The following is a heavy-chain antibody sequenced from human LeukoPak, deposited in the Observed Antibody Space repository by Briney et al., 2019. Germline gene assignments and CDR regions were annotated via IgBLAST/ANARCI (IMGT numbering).Heavy chain of an antibody. D-gene: IGHD3-16*01. Sequence: SVKVSCKASGGTFSSYAISWVRQAPGQGLEWMGGIIPIFGTANYAQKFQGRVTITADESTSTAYMELSRLRSDDTAVYYCARDWVGGAFDIWGQGTMVTVSS. CDR3: ARDWVGGAFDI. CDR1: GGTFSSYA. V-gene: IGHV1-69*13. J-gene: IGHJ3*02. CDR2: IIPIFGTA.